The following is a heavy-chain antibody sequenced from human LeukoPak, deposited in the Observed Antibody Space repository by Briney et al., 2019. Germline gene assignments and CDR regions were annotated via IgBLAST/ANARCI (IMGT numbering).Heavy chain of an antibody. CDR2: INPNSGGT. CDR3: ARSLPSVRGSQTWFDP. J-gene: IGHJ5*02. CDR1: GYTFTGYY. Sequence: ASVKVSCKASGYTFTGYYTHWVRQAPGQGLEWMGWINPNSGGTNYAQKFQGRVTMTRDTSISTAYMELSRLRSDDTAVYYCARSLPSVRGSQTWFDPWGQGTLVTVSS. V-gene: IGHV1-2*02. D-gene: IGHD3-10*01.